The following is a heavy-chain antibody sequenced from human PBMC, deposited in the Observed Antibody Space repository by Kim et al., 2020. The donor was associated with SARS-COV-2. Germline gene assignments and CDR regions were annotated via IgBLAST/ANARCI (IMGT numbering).Heavy chain of an antibody. CDR2: ISAYNGNT. J-gene: IGHJ3*02. CDR3: ARGRGLGGQQPDDAFDI. CDR1: GYTFTSYV. Sequence: ASVKVSCKASGYTFTSYVISWVRQAPGQGLEWMGWISAYNGNTNYAQKLQGRVTMTTDTATSTAYIELRRLRADGTAVYFCARGRGLGGQQPDDAFDIWGQGTIVTVSS. V-gene: IGHV1-18*01. D-gene: IGHD3-10*01.